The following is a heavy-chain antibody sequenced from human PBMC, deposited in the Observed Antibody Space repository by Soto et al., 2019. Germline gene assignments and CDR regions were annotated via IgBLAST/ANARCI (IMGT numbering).Heavy chain of an antibody. CDR3: ARQIYDSDTGPNFQYYFDS. D-gene: IGHD3-22*01. CDR1: GYSFAGYW. Sequence: GESLKISCRGSGYSFAGYWITWVRQKPGKGLEWMGRIDPSDSQTYYSPSFRGHVTTSVTKSITTVFLQWSSLRASDTAMYYCARQIYDSDTGPNFQYYFDSWGQGTPVTVSS. CDR2: IDPSDSQT. J-gene: IGHJ4*02. V-gene: IGHV5-10-1*01.